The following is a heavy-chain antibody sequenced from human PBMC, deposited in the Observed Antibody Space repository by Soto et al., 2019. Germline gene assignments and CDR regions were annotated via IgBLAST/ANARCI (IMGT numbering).Heavy chain of an antibody. D-gene: IGHD2-15*01. Sequence: SETLSLTCTVSGGSISSYYWSCIRQPPGKGLEWIGYIYYSGSTNYNPSLTSRVTISVDTYKNQFSLKLSSVTAADTAVYYFARAYCSGGRCYSGYYYYYGMDVGGQGTTVTVSS. CDR3: ARAYCSGGRCYSGYYYYYGMDV. CDR2: IYYSGST. CDR1: GGSISSYY. V-gene: IGHV4-59*01. J-gene: IGHJ6*02.